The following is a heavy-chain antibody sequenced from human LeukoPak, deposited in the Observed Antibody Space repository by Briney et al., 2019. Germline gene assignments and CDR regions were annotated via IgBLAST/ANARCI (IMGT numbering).Heavy chain of an antibody. CDR2: IYYSGST. Sequence: SETLSLTCTVSGVSISSSSYYWGWIRQPPGKGLEWIGSIYYSGSTYYNPSLKSRVTISVDTSKNQFSLKLSSVTAADTAVYYCARRESGGYLVWGQGTLVTVSS. V-gene: IGHV4-39*01. CDR3: ARRESGGYLV. CDR1: GVSISSSSYY. J-gene: IGHJ4*02. D-gene: IGHD1-26*01.